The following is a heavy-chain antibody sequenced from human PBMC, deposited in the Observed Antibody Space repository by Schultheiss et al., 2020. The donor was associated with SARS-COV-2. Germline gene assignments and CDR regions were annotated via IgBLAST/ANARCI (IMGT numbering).Heavy chain of an antibody. J-gene: IGHJ6*03. CDR3: ASIPKEYCSSTSCSRTYYYYYMDV. CDR2: INWNGGST. D-gene: IGHD2-2*01. Sequence: GGSLRLSCAASGFTFDDYGMSWVRQAPGKGLEWVSGINWNGGSTGYADSVKGRFTISRDNAKNSLYLQMNSLRAEDTAVYYCASIPKEYCSSTSCSRTYYYYYMDVWGKGTTVTVSS. CDR1: GFTFDDYG. V-gene: IGHV3-20*04.